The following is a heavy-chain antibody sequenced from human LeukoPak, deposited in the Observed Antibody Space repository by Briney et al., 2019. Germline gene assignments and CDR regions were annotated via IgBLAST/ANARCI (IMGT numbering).Heavy chain of an antibody. D-gene: IGHD3-10*01. CDR2: ISSSGSTI. CDR1: GFTFSSYE. V-gene: IGHV3-48*03. J-gene: IGHJ6*03. Sequence: PGGSLRLXCAASGFTFSSYEMNWVRQAPGKGLEWVSYISSSGSTIYYADSVKGRFTISRDNAKNSLYLQMNSLGAEDTAVYYCAREGSGAHYMDVWGKGTTVTVSS. CDR3: AREGSGAHYMDV.